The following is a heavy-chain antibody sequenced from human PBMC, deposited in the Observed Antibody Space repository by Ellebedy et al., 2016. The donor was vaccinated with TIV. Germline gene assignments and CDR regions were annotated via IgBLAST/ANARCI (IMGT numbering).Heavy chain of an antibody. D-gene: IGHD1-26*01. Sequence: LRLXXTVSGGSIGSDAYYWSWIRQPPGKGLAWTGYIYYSGVADYNPSLKGRLTISVDTSKNQFSLRLNSVTAADTAVYYCARTRAVGATSFDYWGQGTLVTVSS. V-gene: IGHV4-30-4*01. CDR3: ARTRAVGATSFDY. CDR2: IYYSGVA. CDR1: GGSIGSDAYY. J-gene: IGHJ4*02.